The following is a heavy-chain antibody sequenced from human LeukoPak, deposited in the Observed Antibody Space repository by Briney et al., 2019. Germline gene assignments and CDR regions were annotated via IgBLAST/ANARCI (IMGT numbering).Heavy chain of an antibody. J-gene: IGHJ5*02. CDR2: TYHSGST. CDR3: ARGTERASWFDP. V-gene: IGHV4-30-2*01. D-gene: IGHD1-1*01. CDR1: GGSISSGGYS. Sequence: PSETLSLTCAVSGGSISSGGYSWSWIRQPPGKGLEWIGYTYHSGSTYYSPSLKSRVTISVDRSKNQFSLKLSSVTAADTAVYYCARGTERASWFDPWGKGTLVTVSS.